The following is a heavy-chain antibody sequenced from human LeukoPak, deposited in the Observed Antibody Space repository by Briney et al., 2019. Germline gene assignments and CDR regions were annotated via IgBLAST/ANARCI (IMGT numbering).Heavy chain of an antibody. CDR2: IQYDGSNK. Sequence: GGSLRLSCAASGCSFRSCGMHWVRQAPGKGLEWVAFIQYDGSNKYYADSVKGRFTISRDNSKNTLFLQMNSLRAADTAVYYCAKGAGVGFDYWGQGTLVTVSS. J-gene: IGHJ4*02. V-gene: IGHV3-30*02. CDR1: GCSFRSCG. D-gene: IGHD3-3*01. CDR3: AKGAGVGFDY.